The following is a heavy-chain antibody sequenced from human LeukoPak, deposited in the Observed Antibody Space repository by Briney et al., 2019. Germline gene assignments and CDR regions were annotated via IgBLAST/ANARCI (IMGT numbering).Heavy chain of an antibody. Sequence: AGGSLRLSCAASGFTFDDYGMSWVRQAPGKGPEWVSLIDWDGGSAYYADSVKGRFTISRDNSKNSLYLQMNSLRPEDTAMYYCAKGDGVATQDPPDYWGQGTLVTVSS. J-gene: IGHJ4*02. D-gene: IGHD5-12*01. CDR1: GFTFDDYG. V-gene: IGHV3-43D*03. CDR3: AKGDGVATQDPPDY. CDR2: IDWDGGSA.